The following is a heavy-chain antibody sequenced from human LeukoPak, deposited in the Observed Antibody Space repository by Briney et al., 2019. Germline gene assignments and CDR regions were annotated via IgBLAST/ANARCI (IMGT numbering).Heavy chain of an antibody. V-gene: IGHV4-59*01. D-gene: IGHD4-17*01. CDR2: IYYSGST. J-gene: IGHJ4*02. CDR3: ASAQRLRVFYLDY. CDR1: GGSISSYY. Sequence: PSETLSLTCTVSGGSISSYYWSWIRQPPGKGLEWIGYIYYSGSTNYNPSLMRRVTISVDTSKNQFSLKLSSVTAADTAVYYCASAQRLRVFYLDYWGQGTLVTVSS.